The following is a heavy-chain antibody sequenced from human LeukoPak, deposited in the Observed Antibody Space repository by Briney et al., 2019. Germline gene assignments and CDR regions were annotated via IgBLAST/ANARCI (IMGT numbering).Heavy chain of an antibody. Sequence: GGSLRLSCAASGFTFSSYSMNWVRQAPGKGLEWVSSISSSSSYIYYADSVKGRFTISRDNAKNSLYLQMNSLRAEDTAVYYCARDLTGSRLSFFDYWGQGTLVTVSS. D-gene: IGHD2-15*01. CDR1: GFTFSSYS. V-gene: IGHV3-21*01. J-gene: IGHJ4*02. CDR3: ARDLTGSRLSFFDY. CDR2: ISSSSSYI.